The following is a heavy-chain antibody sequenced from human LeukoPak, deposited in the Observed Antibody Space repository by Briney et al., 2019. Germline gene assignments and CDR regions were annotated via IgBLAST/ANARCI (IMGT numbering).Heavy chain of an antibody. V-gene: IGHV3-21*01. Sequence: PGGSLRLSCVASGFTFNTYNMNWVRQAPGKGLEWGSSITSSSSYIYYADSVKGRFTISRDNAKNSLYLQMNNLRAEDTAVYYCARRTYGSGSYYLDYWGQGTLVTVSS. J-gene: IGHJ4*02. D-gene: IGHD3-10*01. CDR1: GFTFNTYN. CDR2: ITSSSSYI. CDR3: ARRTYGSGSYYLDY.